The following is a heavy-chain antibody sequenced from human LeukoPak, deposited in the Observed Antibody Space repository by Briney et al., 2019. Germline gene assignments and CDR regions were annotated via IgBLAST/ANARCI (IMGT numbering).Heavy chain of an antibody. V-gene: IGHV1-24*01. J-gene: IGHJ5*02. Sequence: ASVKVSCKVSGYTLTELSMHWVRQAPGKGLEWMGGFDPEDGETIYAQKFQGRVTMTEDTSTDTAYMELSSLRSEDTAVYYCARGDTAMVPIGFDPWGQGTLVTVSS. CDR3: ARGDTAMVPIGFDP. CDR2: FDPEDGET. CDR1: GYTLTELS. D-gene: IGHD5-18*01.